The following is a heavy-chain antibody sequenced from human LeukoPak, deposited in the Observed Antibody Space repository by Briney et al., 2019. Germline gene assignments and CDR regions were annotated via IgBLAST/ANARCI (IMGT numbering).Heavy chain of an antibody. CDR2: IYSGGST. D-gene: IGHD3-9*01. CDR3: ATPGRAPVLTGYHTPGYFDY. J-gene: IGHJ4*02. CDR1: GFTVSSNY. V-gene: IGHV3-66*01. Sequence: GGSLRLSCAASGFTVSSNYMSWVRQAPGKGLEWVSVIYSGGSTYYADSVKGRFTISRDNSKNTLYLQMNSLRAEDTAVYYCATPGRAPVLTGYHTPGYFDYWGQGTLVTASS.